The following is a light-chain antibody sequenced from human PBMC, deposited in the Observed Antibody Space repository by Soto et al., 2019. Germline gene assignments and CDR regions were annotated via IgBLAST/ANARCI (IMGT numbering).Light chain of an antibody. Sequence: EIVLTQSPATLSLSPGERGTLSCRASESVSYNCLAWYQQKPGQAPRLLIYGVSSRATGIPDRFSGSGSGTDFTLTISRLEPEDFAVYYCQQYGDSPFTFGPGTKVDLK. V-gene: IGKV3-20*01. CDR1: ESVSYNC. CDR3: QQYGDSPFT. J-gene: IGKJ3*01. CDR2: GVS.